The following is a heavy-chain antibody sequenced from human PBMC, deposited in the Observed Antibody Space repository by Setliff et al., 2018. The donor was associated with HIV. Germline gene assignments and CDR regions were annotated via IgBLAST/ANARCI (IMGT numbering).Heavy chain of an antibody. Sequence: GSLRLSCVASGFTFSSNWLSWVRQAPGKGLEWVANIKQDGSEKYYVDSVKGRFTISRDNAKNSLYLQVNSLRAEDTAVYYCARDRRYYYDSSGYPQAFDIWGQGTMVTVSS. CDR2: IKQDGSEK. V-gene: IGHV3-7*01. J-gene: IGHJ3*02. CDR3: ARDRRYYYDSSGYPQAFDI. CDR1: GFTFSSNW. D-gene: IGHD3-22*01.